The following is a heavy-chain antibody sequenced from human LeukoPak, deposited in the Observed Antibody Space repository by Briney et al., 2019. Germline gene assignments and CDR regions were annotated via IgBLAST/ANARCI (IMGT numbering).Heavy chain of an antibody. D-gene: IGHD6-13*01. J-gene: IGHJ1*01. CDR1: GFTFDENV. V-gene: IGHV3-9*01. CDR2: ISWNSGVI. CDR3: AKGKGGKSSTSWYAGYFHH. Sequence: GGSLRLSCVASGFTFDENVIHWVRQAPGRGLEWVSGISWNSGVIDYADSVKGRFTISRDNAKNSLYLQMNSLRPDDTAFYYCAKGKGGKSSTSWYAGYFHHWGQGTLVTVSS.